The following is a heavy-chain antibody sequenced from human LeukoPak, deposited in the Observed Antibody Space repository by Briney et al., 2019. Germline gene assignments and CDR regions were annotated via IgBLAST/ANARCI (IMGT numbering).Heavy chain of an antibody. CDR1: GYTFTSYD. CDR2: INPNSGGT. V-gene: IGHV1-2*02. J-gene: IGHJ4*02. D-gene: IGHD3-3*01. CDR3: ARSSITIFGVVIGGY. Sequence: GASVKVSCKASGYTFTSYDINWVRQATGQGLEWMGWINPNSGGTNYAQKFQGRVTMTRDTSISTAYMELSRLRSDDTAVYYCARSSITIFGVVIGGYWGQGTLVTVSS.